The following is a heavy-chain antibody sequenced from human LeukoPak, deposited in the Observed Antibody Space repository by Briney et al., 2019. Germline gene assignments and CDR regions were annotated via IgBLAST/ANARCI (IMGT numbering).Heavy chain of an antibody. V-gene: IGHV3-30*02. CDR1: GFTFSSYG. CDR3: ARYYYDTSGYEADY. D-gene: IGHD3-22*01. J-gene: IGHJ4*02. Sequence: PGGSLRLSCAASGFTFSSYGMHWVRQAPGKGLEWVAFIRYDGSNKYYADSVKGRFTISRDNSKNTLYLQMNSLRAEDTAVYYCARYYYDTSGYEADYWGQGTLVTVSS. CDR2: IRYDGSNK.